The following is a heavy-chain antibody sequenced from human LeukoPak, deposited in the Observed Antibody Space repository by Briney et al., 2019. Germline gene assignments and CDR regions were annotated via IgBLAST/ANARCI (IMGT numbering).Heavy chain of an antibody. J-gene: IGHJ6*02. CDR1: GFTFSSYA. V-gene: IGHV3-7*01. D-gene: IGHD3-9*01. CDR3: ARAATHYDILTGYRYGMDV. Sequence: GGSLRLSCAASGFTFSSYAMSWVRQAPGKGLEWVANIKQDGSEKYYVDSVKGRFTISRDNAKNSLYLQMNSLRAEDTAVYYCARAATHYDILTGYRYGMDVWGQGTTVTVSS. CDR2: IKQDGSEK.